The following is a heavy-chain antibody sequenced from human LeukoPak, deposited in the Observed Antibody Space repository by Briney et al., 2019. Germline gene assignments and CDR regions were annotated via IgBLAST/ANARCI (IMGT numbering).Heavy chain of an antibody. CDR2: ISGSGGST. J-gene: IGHJ4*02. CDR1: GFTFSSYA. CDR3: ARDSSSEDY. Sequence: GGSLRLSCAASGFTFSSYAMSWVRQAPGKGLEWVSAISGSGGSTYYADSVKGRFTISRDNAKNSLYLQMNSLRAEDTAVYYCARDSSSEDYWGQGTLVTVSS. D-gene: IGHD6-13*01. V-gene: IGHV3-23*01.